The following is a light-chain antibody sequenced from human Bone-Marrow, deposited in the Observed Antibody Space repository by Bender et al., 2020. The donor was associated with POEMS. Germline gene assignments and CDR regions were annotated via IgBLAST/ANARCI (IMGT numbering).Light chain of an antibody. CDR3: QSADNSGVRV. Sequence: SQDLTQPPSVSVSPGQTARITCSGDALPRQYASWYQQRPGQAPVLVIYKDSERPSGIPERFSGSSSGTTVTLTISGVQAEDEADYYCQSADNSGVRVFGAGTKVAVL. CDR1: ALPRQY. CDR2: KDS. V-gene: IGLV3-25*03. J-gene: IGLJ1*01.